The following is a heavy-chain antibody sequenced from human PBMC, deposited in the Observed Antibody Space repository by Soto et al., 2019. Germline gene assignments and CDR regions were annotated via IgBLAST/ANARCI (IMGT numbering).Heavy chain of an antibody. Sequence: GGSLRLSCAASGFTFSSYAMSWVRQAPGKGLEWVSAISGSGGSTYYADSVKGRFTISRDNSKNTLYLQMNSLRAEDTAVYYCAKNSGNQLLYGYYYYYMDVWGKGTTVTVSS. V-gene: IGHV3-23*01. D-gene: IGHD2-2*02. J-gene: IGHJ6*03. CDR3: AKNSGNQLLYGYYYYYMDV. CDR1: GFTFSSYA. CDR2: ISGSGGST.